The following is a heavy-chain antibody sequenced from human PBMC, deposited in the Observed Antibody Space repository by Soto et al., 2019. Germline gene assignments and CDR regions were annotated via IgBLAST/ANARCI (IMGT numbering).Heavy chain of an antibody. Sequence: SLRLSCAASGFTFSSYGMHWVRQAPGKGLEWVAVISYDGSNKYYADSVKGRFTISRDNSKNTLYLQMNSLRAEDTAVYYCAKDLGFGELYPGWFDPWGQGTLVTVSS. CDR2: ISYDGSNK. D-gene: IGHD3-10*01. J-gene: IGHJ5*02. CDR3: AKDLGFGELYPGWFDP. CDR1: GFTFSSYG. V-gene: IGHV3-30*18.